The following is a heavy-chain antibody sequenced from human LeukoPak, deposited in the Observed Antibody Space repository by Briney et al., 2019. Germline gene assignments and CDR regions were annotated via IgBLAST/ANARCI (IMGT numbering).Heavy chain of an antibody. D-gene: IGHD4-23*01. J-gene: IGHJ4*02. CDR3: ASGAWAARLNS. V-gene: IGHV4-34*12. CDR1: GESLNYYH. Sequence: PSETLSLTCAVYGESLNYYHWSWIRQSPGKGLERIGDIFDGKTINYNPSLKSRVTISAATSSQQFSLNLKSVTAADTAVYFCASGAWAARLNSWAQGALVIVSS. CDR2: IFDGKTI.